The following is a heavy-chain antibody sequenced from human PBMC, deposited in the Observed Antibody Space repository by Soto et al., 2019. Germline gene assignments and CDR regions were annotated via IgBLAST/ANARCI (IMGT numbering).Heavy chain of an antibody. CDR2: IYYSGST. CDR3: ARDVLYYDFWRGHQGWFDP. Sequence: SETLSLTCTVSGGSISSGGYYWSWIRQHPGKGLEWIGYIYYSGSTYYSPSLKSRVTISVDTSKNQFSLKLSSVTAADTAVYDCARDVLYYDFWRGHQGWFDPWGQGTLVTV. V-gene: IGHV4-31*03. J-gene: IGHJ5*02. CDR1: GGSISSGGYY. D-gene: IGHD3-3*01.